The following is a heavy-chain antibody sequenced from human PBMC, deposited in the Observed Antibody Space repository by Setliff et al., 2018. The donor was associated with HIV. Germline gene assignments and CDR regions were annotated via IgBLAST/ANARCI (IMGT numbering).Heavy chain of an antibody. CDR1: GLTFSSHW. CDR2: ISNSSRYY. Sequence: PGGSLRLSCAASGLTFSSHWMHWVRQAPGRGPEWVASISNSSRYYWVKARYGDSVRGRFTISGDYAKNSVYLQMNSLRVEDSAVYYCAREVLRGGDDAFGLWGRGTVVTVSS. D-gene: IGHD3-10*01. CDR3: AREVLRGGDDAFGL. J-gene: IGHJ3*01. V-gene: IGHV3-21*01.